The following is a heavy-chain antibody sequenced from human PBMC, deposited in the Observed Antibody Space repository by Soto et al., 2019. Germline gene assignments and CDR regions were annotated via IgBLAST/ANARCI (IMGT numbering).Heavy chain of an antibody. CDR1: GDSVSSNSAA. V-gene: IGHV6-1*01. CDR3: ARTLSSSAENWFDP. CDR2: TYYRSKWYN. J-gene: IGHJ5*02. D-gene: IGHD6-6*01. Sequence: QVQLQQSGPGLVKPSQTLSLTCAISGDSVSSNSAAWNWIRQSPSRGLEWLGRTYYRSKWYNDYAVSVNSRITINPDTSKNQCSLQLNSVTPEDTAVYFCARTLSSSAENWFDPWGQGTLVTVSS.